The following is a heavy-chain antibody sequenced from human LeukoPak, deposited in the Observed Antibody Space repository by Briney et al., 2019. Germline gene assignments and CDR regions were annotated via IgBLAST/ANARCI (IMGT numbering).Heavy chain of an antibody. CDR3: AREYGSGWYDY. V-gene: IGHV3-21*01. J-gene: IGHJ4*02. CDR1: GFTFSSYI. Sequence: PGGSLRLSCAASGFTFSSYITNWVRQAPGKGLEWVSSISSSSSYIYYAESVKGRFTISRDNAKNSLYLQMNSLTAEDTAVYYCAREYGSGWYDYWGQGTLVTVSS. D-gene: IGHD6-19*01. CDR2: ISSSSSYI.